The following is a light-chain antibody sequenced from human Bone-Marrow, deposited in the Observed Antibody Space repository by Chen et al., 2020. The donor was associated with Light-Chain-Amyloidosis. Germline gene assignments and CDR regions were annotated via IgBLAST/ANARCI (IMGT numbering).Light chain of an antibody. Sequence: QSALTQPASVSGSPRQSITISCTGTSSDVGGYNYVSWYQQHPGKAPKLIIYDVTYRPSGVSNRFSGSKSGNTASLNISGLQAEDEADYYCSSFTRNNALVFGGGTKLTVL. CDR1: SSDVGGYNY. V-gene: IGLV2-14*03. J-gene: IGLJ2*01. CDR2: DVT. CDR3: SSFTRNNALV.